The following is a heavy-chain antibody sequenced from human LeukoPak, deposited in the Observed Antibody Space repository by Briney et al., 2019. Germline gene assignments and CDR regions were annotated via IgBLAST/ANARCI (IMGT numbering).Heavy chain of an antibody. J-gene: IGHJ6*02. CDR3: ARDPPHDPPYYYGMDV. D-gene: IGHD3-16*01. CDR1: GLTFTSHG. Sequence: GGSLRLSCATSGLTFTSHGFHWVRQAAGKGLEWVAFIRNDGSDTYHANSVKGRFSISRDNSKNTVYLHMNSLRAEDTAVYYCARDPPHDPPYYYGMDVWGQGTTVTVSS. V-gene: IGHV3-30*02. CDR2: IRNDGSDT.